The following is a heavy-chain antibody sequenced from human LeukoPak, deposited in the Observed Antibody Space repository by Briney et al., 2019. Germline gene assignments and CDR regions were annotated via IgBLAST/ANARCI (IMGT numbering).Heavy chain of an antibody. V-gene: IGHV4-59*01. CDR2: IYYSGST. D-gene: IGHD6-19*01. CDR1: GGSISGYY. Sequence: SETLSLTCTVSGGSISGYYWSWIRQPPGKGLEWIGYIYYSGSTNYNPSLKSRVTISVDTSKNQFSLKLSSVTAADTAVYYCARDGTQDSSGDGWFDPWGQGTLVTVSS. J-gene: IGHJ5*02. CDR3: ARDGTQDSSGDGWFDP.